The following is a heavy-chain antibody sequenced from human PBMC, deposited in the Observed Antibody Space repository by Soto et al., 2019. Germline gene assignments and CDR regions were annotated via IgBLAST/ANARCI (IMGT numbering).Heavy chain of an antibody. Sequence: KPSETLSLACVVSGGSLSDYFWSWIRQPPGMALEWIGEINHLGSINYNPSLKSRVTMSVDTSKNQFSLTLNSVTAADTVTYYCARGGISHWASFYYMHVWDRGTTVTVSS. V-gene: IGHV4-34*01. CDR1: GGSLSDYF. D-gene: IGHD2-21*01. J-gene: IGHJ6*03. CDR3: ARGGISHWASFYYMHV. CDR2: INHLGSI.